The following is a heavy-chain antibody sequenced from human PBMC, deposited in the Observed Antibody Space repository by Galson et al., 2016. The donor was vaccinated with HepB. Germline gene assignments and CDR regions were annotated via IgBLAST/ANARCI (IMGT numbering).Heavy chain of an antibody. V-gene: IGHV3-30-3*01. D-gene: IGHD5-24*01. J-gene: IGHJ6*02. Sequence: SLRLSCAASGFTFSTYAMHWVRQAPGKGLEWVAVISYDGSHKHYRDSAKGRFTISRDNSKNTLYLQMNSLRREDTAVYYCARPRRWPQYYYGLDVWGQGTTVTVSS. CDR1: GFTFSTYA. CDR2: ISYDGSHK. CDR3: ARPRRWPQYYYGLDV.